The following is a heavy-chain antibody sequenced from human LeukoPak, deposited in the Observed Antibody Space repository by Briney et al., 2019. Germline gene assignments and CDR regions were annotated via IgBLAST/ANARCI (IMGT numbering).Heavy chain of an antibody. CDR2: IKQDGSEK. CDR3: ARIPAWVNLAWSGYYFDY. V-gene: IGHV3-7*01. D-gene: IGHD3-3*01. Sequence: GGSLRLSCAASGFTFSSYWMSWVRQAPGKGLEWVANIKQDGSEKYYVDSVKGRFTISRDNAKNSLYLQMNSPRAEDTAVYYCARIPAWVNLAWSGYYFDYWGQGTLVTVSS. J-gene: IGHJ4*02. CDR1: GFTFSSYW.